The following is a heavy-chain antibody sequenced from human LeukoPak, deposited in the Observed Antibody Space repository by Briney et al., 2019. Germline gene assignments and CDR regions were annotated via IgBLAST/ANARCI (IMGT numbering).Heavy chain of an antibody. CDR1: GFTFDDYG. D-gene: IGHD2/OR15-2a*01. J-gene: IGHJ5*02. CDR3: ARDFLGPNWFDP. Sequence: GGSLRLSCAASGFTFDDYGMSWVRQAPGKGLEWVSGIDRNGDSTGYADSVEGRFTISRDNAKNSLYLQMNSLRAEDTAVYYCARDFLGPNWFDPWGQGTLVTVSS. CDR2: IDRNGDST. V-gene: IGHV3-20*04.